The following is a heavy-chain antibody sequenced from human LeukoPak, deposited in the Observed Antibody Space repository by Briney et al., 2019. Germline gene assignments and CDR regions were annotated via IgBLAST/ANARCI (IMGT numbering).Heavy chain of an antibody. CDR3: ARDDAVDGGYLDY. CDR2: IRGSGDRT. J-gene: IGHJ4*02. CDR1: GFSFPNFA. V-gene: IGHV3-23*01. Sequence: AGGSLRLSCVASGFSFPNFAMTWVRQAPGERLEWVSAIRGSGDRTSYADSLKGRFTISRDKSKNTLYLQMNNLRAEDTAVYYCARDDAVDGGYLDYWGQGALVTVSS. D-gene: IGHD6-19*01.